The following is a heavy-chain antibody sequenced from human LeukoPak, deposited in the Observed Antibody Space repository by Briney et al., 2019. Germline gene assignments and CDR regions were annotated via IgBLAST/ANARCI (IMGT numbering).Heavy chain of an antibody. J-gene: IGHJ4*02. Sequence: PAETLRLSCAVYGGTFSGYDRSWIRQPPGKGLEWIGEINHSGGTNYNPSLKSRVTISVDTQKNQFSLKLSSVTAADTAVYYCAGGRHWESFGYWGQGTLVTVSS. CDR1: GGTFSGYD. V-gene: IGHV4-34*08. CDR3: AGGRHWESFGY. CDR2: INHSGGT. D-gene: IGHD1-26*01.